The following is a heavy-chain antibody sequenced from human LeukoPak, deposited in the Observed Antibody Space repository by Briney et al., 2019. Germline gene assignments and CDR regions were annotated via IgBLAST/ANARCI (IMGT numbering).Heavy chain of an antibody. D-gene: IGHD3-10*01. CDR3: ARDTRRSRIGELCY. J-gene: IGHJ4*02. V-gene: IGHV3-53*01. CDR2: IYSDNT. Sequence: GGSLRLSCTVSGFTVSSNSMSWVRQAPGKGLEWVSFIYSDNTHYSDSVKGRFTISRDNSKNTLYLQMNSLRAEDTAVYYCARDTRRSRIGELCYWGQGTLVTVSS. CDR1: GFTVSSNS.